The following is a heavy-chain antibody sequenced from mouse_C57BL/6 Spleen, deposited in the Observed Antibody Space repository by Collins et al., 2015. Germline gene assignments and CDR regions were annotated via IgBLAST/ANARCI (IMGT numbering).Heavy chain of an antibody. V-gene: IGHV5-6-5*01. CDR2: ISSGGST. CDR1: GFTFSSYA. D-gene: IGHD2-14*01. J-gene: IGHJ3*01. CDR3: AREYYRYFGY. Sequence: EVKLVEPGGGLVKPGGSLKLSCAASGFTFSSYAMSWVRQTPEKRLEWVASISSGGSTYYPDSVKGRFTISRDNARNILYLQMSSLRSEDTAMYYCAREYYRYFGYWGQGTLVTVSA.